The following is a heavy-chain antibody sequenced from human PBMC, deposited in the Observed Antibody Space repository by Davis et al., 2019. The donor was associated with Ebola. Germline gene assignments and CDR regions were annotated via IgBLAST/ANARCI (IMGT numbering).Heavy chain of an antibody. CDR1: GYTFRIHA. CDR2: MSGSGGTI. J-gene: IGHJ5*02. CDR3: ARGAGGYYDSSGYSNWFDP. D-gene: IGHD3-22*01. Sequence: GESLKIPCAASGYTFRIHAMTWVRQAPGKGLEWVSVMSGSGGTIYYAESVKGRFTISRDNSKNTLYLQMNSLRAEDTAVYYCARGAGGYYDSSGYSNWFDPWGQGTLVTVSS. V-gene: IGHV3-23*01.